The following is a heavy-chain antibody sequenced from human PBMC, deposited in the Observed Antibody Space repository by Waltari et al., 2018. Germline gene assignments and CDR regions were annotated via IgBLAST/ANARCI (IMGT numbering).Heavy chain of an antibody. CDR2: IYYSGST. J-gene: IGHJ6*02. V-gene: IGHV4-59*01. D-gene: IGHD6-13*01. CDR1: GGSISSYY. Sequence: QVQLQESGPGLVKPSETLSLTCTVSGGSISSYYWSWIRQPPGKGLEWIGYIYYSGSTNYHPSLNSRVTISVDTSKNQFSLKLSSVTAADTAVYYCARGDYSSSWYYYYGMDVWGQGTTVTVSS. CDR3: ARGDYSSSWYYYYGMDV.